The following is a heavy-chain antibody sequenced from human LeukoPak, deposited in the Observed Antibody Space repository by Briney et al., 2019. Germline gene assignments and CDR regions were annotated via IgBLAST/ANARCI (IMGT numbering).Heavy chain of an antibody. CDR2: ISSSGRTK. CDR3: AGDRQQWLLTYYYYYGMAV. V-gene: IGHV3-11*01. CDR1: GFTFSDYY. D-gene: IGHD6-19*01. Sequence: TGGSLRLSCAASGFTFSDYYMSWIRQAPGKGLEWVSYISSSGRTKYYADSVKGRFTISRDNAKNSLSLQMNSLRAEDTAVYYCAGDRQQWLLTYYYYYGMAVWGQGATVTVSS. J-gene: IGHJ6*02.